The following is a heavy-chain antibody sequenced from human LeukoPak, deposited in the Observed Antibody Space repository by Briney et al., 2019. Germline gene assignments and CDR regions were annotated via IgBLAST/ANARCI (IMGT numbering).Heavy chain of an antibody. CDR1: GFTFSNYS. CDR3: AKGHYGSGSYYEDLGY. J-gene: IGHJ4*02. Sequence: PGGSLRLSCEASGFTFSNYSMNWVRQAPGKGLEWVSYIRSSSTTIYYADSVKGRFTISRDNSKNTLYLQMNSLRAEDTAVYYCAKGHYGSGSYYEDLGYWGQGTLVTVSS. D-gene: IGHD3-10*01. CDR2: IRSSSTTI. V-gene: IGHV3-48*01.